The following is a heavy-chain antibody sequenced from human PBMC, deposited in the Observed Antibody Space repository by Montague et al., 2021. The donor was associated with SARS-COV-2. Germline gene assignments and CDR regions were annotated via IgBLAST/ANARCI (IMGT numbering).Heavy chain of an antibody. J-gene: IGHJ6*02. CDR3: ARDRFDFGAGRQGTIDF. D-gene: IGHD3-10*01. V-gene: IGHV4-4*07. CDR2: MHFTGKT. CDR1: GDSITSHY. Sequence: SETLSLTCIVSGDSITSHYWSWIRQPAGKGLEWIGRMHFTGKTNFSPFFSSRLTMSADTSKNQFSLKLTSVTAADTAIYFCARDRFDFGAGRQGTIDFWGQGTTVTVSS.